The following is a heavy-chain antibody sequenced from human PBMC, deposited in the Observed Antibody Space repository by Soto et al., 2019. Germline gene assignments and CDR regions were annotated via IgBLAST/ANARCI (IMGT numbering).Heavy chain of an antibody. Sequence: KASETLSLTCAVSGGSISSGGYSWSWIRQPPGKGLEWIGYIYHSGSTYYNPSLKSRVTISVDRSKNQFSLKLSSVTAADTAVYYCARGGSSGYYYGENWFDPWGQGTLVTVSS. V-gene: IGHV4-30-2*01. CDR1: GGSISSGGYS. D-gene: IGHD3-22*01. CDR2: IYHSGST. J-gene: IGHJ5*02. CDR3: ARGGSSGYYYGENWFDP.